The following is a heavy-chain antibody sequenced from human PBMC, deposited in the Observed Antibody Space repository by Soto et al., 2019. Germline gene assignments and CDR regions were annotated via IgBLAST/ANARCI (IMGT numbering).Heavy chain of an antibody. CDR1: GGTFSSYA. Sequence: SVKVSCKASGGTFSSYAISWVRQAPGQGLEWTGGIIPIFGTANYAQKFQGRVTITADESTSTAYMELSSLRSEDTAVYYCARDPLYYGSGSYYDYWGQGTLVTVSS. CDR2: IIPIFGTA. D-gene: IGHD3-10*01. CDR3: ARDPLYYGSGSYYDY. J-gene: IGHJ4*02. V-gene: IGHV1-69*13.